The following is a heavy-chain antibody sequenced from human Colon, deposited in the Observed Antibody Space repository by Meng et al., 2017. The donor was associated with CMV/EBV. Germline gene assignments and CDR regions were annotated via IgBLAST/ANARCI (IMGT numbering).Heavy chain of an antibody. CDR1: GFNFRSFE. J-gene: IGHJ6*02. D-gene: IGHD3-3*01. V-gene: IGHV3-48*03. CDR3: ARDPSLITISGVVTYGMDD. Sequence: GGSLRLSCSASGFNFRSFEMNWVRQAPGKGLEWVAYISSGGQTIHYADSVKGRFTISRDNTNNSLYLHMTSLRADDTAVYYCARDPSLITISGVVTYGMDDWGPGTTVTVSS. CDR2: ISSGGQTI.